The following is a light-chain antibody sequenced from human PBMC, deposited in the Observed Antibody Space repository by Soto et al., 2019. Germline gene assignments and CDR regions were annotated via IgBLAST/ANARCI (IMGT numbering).Light chain of an antibody. Sequence: QSVLTQPPSVSAAPGQTVTISCSGGSSNIGNNFVSWYQQLPGTAPKLLIYDNNKRPSGIPDRFSASRSATSATLAITGLQTGDGAVYYCGTWDTSLSGGLFGRGTKLTVL. J-gene: IGLJ2*01. CDR1: SSNIGNNF. CDR3: GTWDTSLSGGL. CDR2: DNN. V-gene: IGLV1-51*01.